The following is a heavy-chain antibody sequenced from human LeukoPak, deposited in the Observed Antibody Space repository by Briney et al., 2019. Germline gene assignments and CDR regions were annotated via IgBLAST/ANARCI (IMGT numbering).Heavy chain of an antibody. CDR1: GFTVSSNY. CDR3: ARDLAYSRLDY. D-gene: IGHD5-18*01. J-gene: IGHJ4*02. Sequence: GGSLRLSCAASGFTVSSNYMSWVRQAPGKGLEWVASINPDGNKKYSADSVKGRFTISRDNAENSLYLQMNSLRVEDTAFYYCARDLAYSRLDYWGQGMLVTVSS. V-gene: IGHV3-7*01. CDR2: INPDGNKK.